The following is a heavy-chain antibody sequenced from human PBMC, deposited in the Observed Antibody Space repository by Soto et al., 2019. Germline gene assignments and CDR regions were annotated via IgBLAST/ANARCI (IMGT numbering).Heavy chain of an antibody. V-gene: IGHV1-3*01. CDR2: INAGNGNT. J-gene: IGHJ6*02. Sequence: SVKVSCKASGYTFTSYAMHWVRQAPGQRLEWMGWINAGNGNTKYSQKFQGRVTITRDTSASTAYMELSSLRSEDTAVYYCARGRITIFGVVQPSMDVWGQGTTVTVYS. CDR1: GYTFTSYA. CDR3: ARGRITIFGVVQPSMDV. D-gene: IGHD3-3*01.